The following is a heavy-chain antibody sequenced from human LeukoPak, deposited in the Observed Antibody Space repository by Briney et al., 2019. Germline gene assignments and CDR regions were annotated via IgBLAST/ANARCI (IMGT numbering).Heavy chain of an antibody. CDR3: ARRGRHITSYDSSGYYPQDDY. J-gene: IGHJ4*02. V-gene: IGHV5-51*01. CDR1: GYSFTSYW. CDR2: IYPGDSDT. D-gene: IGHD3-22*01. Sequence: GESLKISCKGSGYSFTSYWIGWVRQMPGKGLEWMGIIYPGDSDTRYSPSFQGQVTISADKSISTAYLQWSSLKASDTAMYYCARRGRHITSYDSSGYYPQDDYWGQGTLVTVSS.